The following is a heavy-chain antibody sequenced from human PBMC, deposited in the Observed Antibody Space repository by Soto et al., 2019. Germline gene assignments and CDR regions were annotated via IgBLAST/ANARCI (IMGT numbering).Heavy chain of an antibody. D-gene: IGHD3-10*01. Sequence: QVQLVQSGAEVKKPGSSVKVSCKASGDTFNFYTINWVRQAPGLGLEWMGRFNPILSFSNSALKFQGRVTLTADKSTSTAYMLLSSLRSDDTAIYYCATSFGSGSRAFDYWGQGALVTVSS. CDR2: FNPILSFS. J-gene: IGHJ4*02. CDR3: ATSFGSGSRAFDY. CDR1: GDTFNFYT. V-gene: IGHV1-69*02.